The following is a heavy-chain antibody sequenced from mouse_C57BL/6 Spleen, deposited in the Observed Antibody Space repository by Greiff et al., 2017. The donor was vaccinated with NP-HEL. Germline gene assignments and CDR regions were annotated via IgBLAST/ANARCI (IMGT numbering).Heavy chain of an antibody. D-gene: IGHD2-4*01. CDR3: ARGDDYDPFAY. Sequence: EVQLQQSGPGLVKPSQSLSLTCSVTGYSITSGYYWNWIRQVPGNKLEWMGYISYDGSNNYNPSLKNRISITRDTSKNQFFLKLNSVTTEDTATYYCARGDDYDPFAYWGQGTLVTVSA. J-gene: IGHJ3*01. CDR2: ISYDGSN. V-gene: IGHV3-6*01. CDR1: GYSITSGYY.